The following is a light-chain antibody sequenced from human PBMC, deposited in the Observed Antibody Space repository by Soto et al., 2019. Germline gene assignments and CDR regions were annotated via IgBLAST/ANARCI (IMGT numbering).Light chain of an antibody. Sequence: DVQMTQSPSSLSALVGDRVTITCRASQSVSRYLNWYQHKPGKAPKLLINAASNLRSGVPSRFSGSGSGTDFTLTNDGLQPEYFAVYYCQQSYITPPITFGQGTRLEVK. CDR1: QSVSRY. J-gene: IGKJ5*01. CDR3: QQSYITPPIT. V-gene: IGKV1-39*01. CDR2: AAS.